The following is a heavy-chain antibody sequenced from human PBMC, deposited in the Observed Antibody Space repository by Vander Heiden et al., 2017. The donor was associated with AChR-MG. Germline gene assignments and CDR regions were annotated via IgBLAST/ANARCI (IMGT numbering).Heavy chain of an antibody. CDR2: ISWNSGSI. V-gene: IGHV3-9*01. CDR3: AKATMNFQVAYYFDY. D-gene: IGHD1-7*01. Sequence: EVQLVESGGGLVQPGRSLRLSCAASGFTFDDYAMHWVRQAPGKGLEWVSGISWNSGSIGYADSVKGRFTISRDNAKNSLYLQMNSLRAEDTALYYCAKATMNFQVAYYFDYWGQGTLVTVSS. J-gene: IGHJ4*02. CDR1: GFTFDDYA.